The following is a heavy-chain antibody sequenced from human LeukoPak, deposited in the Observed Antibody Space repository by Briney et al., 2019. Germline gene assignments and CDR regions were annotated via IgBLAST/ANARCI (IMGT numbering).Heavy chain of an antibody. D-gene: IGHD3-3*01. Sequence: SQTLSLTCTVSGGSISSGGYYWSWIRQHPGKGLEWIGYIYYSGSTYYNPSLKSRVTISVDTSKNQFSLKLSSVTAADTAVYYCARTYYDFFPGLFDPWGQGTLVTVSS. CDR1: GGSISSGGYY. V-gene: IGHV4-31*03. CDR3: ARTYYDFFPGLFDP. CDR2: IYYSGST. J-gene: IGHJ5*02.